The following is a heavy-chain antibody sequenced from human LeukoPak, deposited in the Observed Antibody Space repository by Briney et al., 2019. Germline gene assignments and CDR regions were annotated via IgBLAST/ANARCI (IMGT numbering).Heavy chain of an antibody. D-gene: IGHD3-9*01. Sequence: ASVKVSCKASGYTFTSYDINWVRQATGQGLEWMGWMNPNSGNTGYAQKFQGRVTMTRNTSISTAYMELSSLRSEDTAAYYCARSRLVKPNWFDPWGQGTLVTVSS. CDR2: MNPNSGNT. V-gene: IGHV1-8*01. CDR3: ARSRLVKPNWFDP. CDR1: GYTFTSYD. J-gene: IGHJ5*02.